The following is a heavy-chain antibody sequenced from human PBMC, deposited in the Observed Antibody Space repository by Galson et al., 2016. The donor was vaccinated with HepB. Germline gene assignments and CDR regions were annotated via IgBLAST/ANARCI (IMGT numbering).Heavy chain of an antibody. J-gene: IGHJ5*02. CDR1: GYTLTSYY. Sequence: SVKVSCKASGYTLTSYYMHWVRQAPGQGLEWMGIINPSGGSTSYAQKFQGRVTMTRDTSTSTVYMELSSLRFEDTAVYYCASDKDIVVVPAAMEFDPWGQGTLVTVSS. V-gene: IGHV1-46*01. D-gene: IGHD2-2*01. CDR3: ASDKDIVVVPAAMEFDP. CDR2: INPSGGST.